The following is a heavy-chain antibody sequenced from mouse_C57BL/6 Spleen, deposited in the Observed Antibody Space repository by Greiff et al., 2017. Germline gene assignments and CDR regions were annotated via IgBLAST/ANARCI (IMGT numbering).Heavy chain of an antibody. Sequence: VQLQPPGAELVKPGASVKMSCKASGYTFTSYWITWVKQRPGQGLEWIGDIYPGSGSTNYNEKFKSKATLTVDTSSSTAYMQLSSLTSEDSAVYYCARTTVVAPGFAYWGQGTLVTVSA. V-gene: IGHV1-55*01. CDR3: ARTTVVAPGFAY. CDR2: IYPGSGST. CDR1: GYTFTSYW. J-gene: IGHJ3*01. D-gene: IGHD1-1*01.